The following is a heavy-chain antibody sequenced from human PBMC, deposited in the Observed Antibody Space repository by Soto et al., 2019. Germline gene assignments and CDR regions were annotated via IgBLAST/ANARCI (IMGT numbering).Heavy chain of an antibody. CDR1: GYTFTSYY. Sequence: ASVKVSCKASGYTFTSYYIHWVRQAPGQGLEWMGIINPISGSTSYAQKFQGRVTVTRDTSTSTVSMELSGLRSADTAVYYCARNELEPDAFDIWGQGTMVTVSS. V-gene: IGHV1-46*01. CDR2: INPISGST. CDR3: ARNELEPDAFDI. J-gene: IGHJ3*02. D-gene: IGHD1-1*01.